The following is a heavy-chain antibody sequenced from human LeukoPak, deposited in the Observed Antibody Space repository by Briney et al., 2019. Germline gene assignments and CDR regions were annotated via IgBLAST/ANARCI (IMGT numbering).Heavy chain of an antibody. CDR1: GFTFSSYS. Sequence: GGSLTLSCSASGFTFSSYSMNWLRQSPGKGLEWVSSISSSSSYIYYADSVKGRFTISRDNAKNSLYLQMNSLRAEDTAVYYCARSGGPGSYRYFDYWGQGTLVTVSS. V-gene: IGHV3-21*01. CDR2: ISSSSSYI. CDR3: ARSGGPGSYRYFDY. J-gene: IGHJ4*02. D-gene: IGHD1-26*01.